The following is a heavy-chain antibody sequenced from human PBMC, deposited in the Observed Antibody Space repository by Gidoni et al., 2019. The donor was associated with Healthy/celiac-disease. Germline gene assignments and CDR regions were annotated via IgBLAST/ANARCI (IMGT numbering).Heavy chain of an antibody. D-gene: IGHD3-9*01. V-gene: IGHV1-18*01. CDR3: ARRGCEYVALTGYYYYYGMDV. Sequence: QVQLVQSGAEVKKPGASVKVSCKASGYTFTSYGISWVRQAPGQGLEWMGWISAYNGNTNYAQKLQGRVTMTTDTSTSTAYMELRSLRSDDTAVYYCARRGCEYVALTGYYYYYGMDVWGQGTTVTVSS. J-gene: IGHJ6*02. CDR2: ISAYNGNT. CDR1: GYTFTSYG.